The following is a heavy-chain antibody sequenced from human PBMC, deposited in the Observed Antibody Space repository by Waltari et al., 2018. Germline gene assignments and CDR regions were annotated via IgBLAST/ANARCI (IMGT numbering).Heavy chain of an antibody. D-gene: IGHD3-10*01. CDR2: ISSSSSTV. J-gene: IGHJ4*02. CDR3: AREYYTHFDY. CDR1: GCSFSSYS. Sequence: EVPLVQSGGALVQPGGSLGLSCAAAGCSFSSYSMDWFRQAPGKGLEWVSYISSSSSTVYDADSVKGRFTISRDNAKNSLYLQMNSLRAEDTAVYYCAREYYTHFDYWGQGTLVTVSS. V-gene: IGHV3-48*01.